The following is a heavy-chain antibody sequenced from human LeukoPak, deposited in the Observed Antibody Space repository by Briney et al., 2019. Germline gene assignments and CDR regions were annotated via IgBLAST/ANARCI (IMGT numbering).Heavy chain of an antibody. Sequence: GGSLRLSCAASGFTFSNYAMTWVRQAPGKGLEWVSAISGSGGSTYYADSVKGRFTISRDNSKNTVYLQMNSLRAEDTAIYYCARDGVFGVIIIPIHYYYYMDVWGKGTTVTVSS. D-gene: IGHD3-3*01. V-gene: IGHV3-23*01. CDR1: GFTFSNYA. CDR3: ARDGVFGVIIIPIHYYYYMDV. CDR2: ISGSGGST. J-gene: IGHJ6*03.